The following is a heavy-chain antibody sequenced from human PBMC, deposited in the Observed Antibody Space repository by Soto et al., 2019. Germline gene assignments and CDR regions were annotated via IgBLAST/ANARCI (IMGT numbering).Heavy chain of an antibody. Sequence: SGGSLRLSCAASGFTFSSNSMKWVRQAPGKGLEWVAVICYDSSNKYYADSVKGRFTISRDNSKNTLYLQMNSLRAEDTAVYYCARDQRTYTAMVTYSDYWGQGTLVTVSS. J-gene: IGHJ4*02. CDR2: ICYDSSNK. V-gene: IGHV3-33*08. D-gene: IGHD5-18*01. CDR1: GFTFSSNS. CDR3: ARDQRTYTAMVTYSDY.